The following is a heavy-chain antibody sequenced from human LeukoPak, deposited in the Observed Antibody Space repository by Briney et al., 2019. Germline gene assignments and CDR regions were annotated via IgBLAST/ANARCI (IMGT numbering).Heavy chain of an antibody. CDR1: GFTFSSYS. CDR2: ISSSGSYI. Sequence: PGGSLRLSCAASGFTFSSYSMNWVRQAPGKGLEWVSAISSSGSYIYYPDSVKGRFTISRDNAKNSLYLQMNSLRAEDTAVFYCARVEGIPAAPDVYYYDMDVWGQGTTVTVSS. CDR3: ARVEGIPAAPDVYYYDMDV. V-gene: IGHV3-21*01. D-gene: IGHD2-2*01. J-gene: IGHJ6*02.